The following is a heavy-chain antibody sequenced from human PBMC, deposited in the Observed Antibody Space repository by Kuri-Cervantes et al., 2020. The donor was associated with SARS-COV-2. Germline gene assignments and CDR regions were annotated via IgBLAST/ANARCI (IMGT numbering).Heavy chain of an antibody. CDR3: VRVDCSAGTCYRRSFDY. Sequence: SETLSLTCTVSGGSISSSLYYWGWIRQPPGKGLEWIGSIYYSGSTYYNPSLNSRVTISVDTSKNQFSLKLTSVTAADTAVYYCVRVDCSAGTCYRRSFDYWGRGTLVTVFS. CDR2: IYYSGST. J-gene: IGHJ4*02. D-gene: IGHD2-15*01. V-gene: IGHV4-39*01. CDR1: GGSISSSLYY.